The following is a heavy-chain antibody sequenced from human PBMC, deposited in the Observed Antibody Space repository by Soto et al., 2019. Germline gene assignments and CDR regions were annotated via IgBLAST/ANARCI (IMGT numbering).Heavy chain of an antibody. CDR2: IYRDGTT. CDR3: MRGNTGYGNFDY. CDR1: GFSLNNYW. J-gene: IGHJ4*02. D-gene: IGHD5-12*01. Sequence: GGSLRLSCAVSGFSLNNYWMHWVRQRPGKGLVWVARIYRDGTTSYADSVKGRFTISRDNAKNTVSLQMNSLKDEDTAVYYCMRGNTGYGNFDYWGQGTLVTVSS. V-gene: IGHV3-74*01.